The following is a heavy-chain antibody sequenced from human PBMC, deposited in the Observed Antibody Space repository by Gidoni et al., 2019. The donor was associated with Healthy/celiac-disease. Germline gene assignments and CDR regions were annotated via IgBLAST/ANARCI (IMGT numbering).Heavy chain of an antibody. J-gene: IGHJ4*02. Sequence: EVQLLESGGGLVQPGGSLRLSCAASGFTFSSYAMSWVRQSPGKGLEWVSAISGSGGSTYYADSVKGRFTISRDNSKNTLYLQMNSLRAEDTAVYYCAKDGWIQTGLEYWGQGTLVTVSS. CDR1: GFTFSSYA. V-gene: IGHV3-23*01. D-gene: IGHD5-18*01. CDR2: ISGSGGST. CDR3: AKDGWIQTGLEY.